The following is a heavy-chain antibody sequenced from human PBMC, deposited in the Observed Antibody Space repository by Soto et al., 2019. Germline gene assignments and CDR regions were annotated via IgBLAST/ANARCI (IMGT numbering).Heavy chain of an antibody. D-gene: IGHD1-1*01. Sequence: KPSETLSLTCTVSGGSISSSSYYWGWIRQPPXKGLEWIGSIYYSGSTYYNPSLKSRVTISVDTSKNQFSLKLSSVTAADTAVYYCARPLAGRAYYYSYGMDVWGQGTTVTVSS. CDR1: GGSISSSSYY. CDR2: IYYSGST. CDR3: ARPLAGRAYYYSYGMDV. J-gene: IGHJ6*02. V-gene: IGHV4-39*01.